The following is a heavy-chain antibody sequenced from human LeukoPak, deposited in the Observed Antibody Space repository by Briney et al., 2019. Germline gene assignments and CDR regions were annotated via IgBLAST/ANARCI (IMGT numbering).Heavy chain of an antibody. V-gene: IGHV4-61*08. CDR2: IYYSGST. Sequence: SETLSLTCTVSGGSMSSGDYYRSWIRQPPGKGLEWIGYIYYSGSTNYNPSLKSRVTISVDTSKNQFSLKLSSVTAADTAVYYCARDYSNYFDYWGQGTLVTVSS. CDR3: ARDYSNYFDY. D-gene: IGHD4-11*01. J-gene: IGHJ4*02. CDR1: GGSMSSGDYY.